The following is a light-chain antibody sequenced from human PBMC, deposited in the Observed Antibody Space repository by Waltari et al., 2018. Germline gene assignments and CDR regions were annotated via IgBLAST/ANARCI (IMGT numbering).Light chain of an antibody. J-gene: IGLJ2*01. V-gene: IGLV1-47*01. Sequence: QSVLTQPPSASGTPGQRVTISCSGRNSNIGSNYVYWYQQLPGTAPKLLIYKNNQRPSGVPDRFSGSKSGTSASLAISGLRSEDEADYYCAAWDDSLSVVFGGGTKLTVL. CDR3: AAWDDSLSVV. CDR2: KNN. CDR1: NSNIGSNY.